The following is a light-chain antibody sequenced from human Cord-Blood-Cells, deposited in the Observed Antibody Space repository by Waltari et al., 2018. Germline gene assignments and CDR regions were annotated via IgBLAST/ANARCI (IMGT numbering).Light chain of an antibody. CDR1: SSDVGGYNY. J-gene: IGLJ1*01. CDR3: SSYAGSNNYV. V-gene: IGLV2-8*01. Sequence: QSALTQPPPASGSPGQSVTISCTGTSSDVGGYNYVSWYQQHPGKAPKLMIDEVSKRPSGVPDRFSGAKSGNTASLTVSGLQAEDEADYYCSSYAGSNNYVFGTGTKVTVL. CDR2: EVS.